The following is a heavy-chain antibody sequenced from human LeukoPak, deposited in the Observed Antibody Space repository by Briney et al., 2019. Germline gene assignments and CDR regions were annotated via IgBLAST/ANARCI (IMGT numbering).Heavy chain of an antibody. CDR1: GYTFTSYG. CDR2: ISAYNGNT. J-gene: IGHJ6*02. D-gene: IGHD2-2*01. CDR3: ARNGFMYQPLGMDV. Sequence: ASVKVSCKASGYTFTSYGISWVRQAPGQGLEWMGWISAYNGNTNYAQKLQGRVTTTTDTSTSTAYMELRSLRSDDTAVYYCARNGFMYQPLGMDVWGQGTTVTVSS. V-gene: IGHV1-18*01.